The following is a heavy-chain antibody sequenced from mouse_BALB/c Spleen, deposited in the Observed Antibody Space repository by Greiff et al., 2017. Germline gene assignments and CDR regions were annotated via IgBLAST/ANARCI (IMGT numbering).Heavy chain of an antibody. J-gene: IGHJ1*01. CDR2: ISSGGGST. V-gene: IGHV5-12-1*01. CDR1: GFAFSSYD. CDR3: ARQPRRWYFDV. Sequence: EVKLMESGGGLVKPGGSLKLSCAASGFAFSSYDMSWVRQTPEKRLEWVAYISSGGGSTYYPDTVKGRFTISRDNAKNTLYLQMSSLKSEDTAMYYCARQPRRWYFDVWGAGTTVTVSS.